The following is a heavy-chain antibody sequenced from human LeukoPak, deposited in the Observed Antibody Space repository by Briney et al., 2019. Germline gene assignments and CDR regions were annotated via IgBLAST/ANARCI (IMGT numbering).Heavy chain of an antibody. V-gene: IGHV4-61*08. D-gene: IGHD4-17*01. Sequence: SETLSLTCTVSDGSISESGYFWSWIRQPPGKGLEWIGYVSHTGSTDYNPSLKSRVAISLDTSKRQYSLKLNSVTAADTAVYYCARGSVTPDAGYWGQGTLVTVSS. CDR1: DGSISESGYF. CDR3: ARGSVTPDAGY. J-gene: IGHJ4*02. CDR2: VSHTGST.